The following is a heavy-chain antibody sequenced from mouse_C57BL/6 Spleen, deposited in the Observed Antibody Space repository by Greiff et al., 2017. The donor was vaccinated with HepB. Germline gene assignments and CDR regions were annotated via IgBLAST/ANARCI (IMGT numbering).Heavy chain of an antibody. CDR3: ARGSTLDY. Sequence: EVQLQQSGGGLVKPGGSLKLSCVASGFTFSDYGMHWVRQAPEKGLEWVAYISSGSSTIYYADTVKGRFTISRDNAKNTLFLQMTSLRSEDTAMYYCARGSTLDYWGQGTTLTVSS. V-gene: IGHV5-17*01. CDR1: GFTFSDYG. CDR2: ISSGSSTI. D-gene: IGHD5-1*01. J-gene: IGHJ2*01.